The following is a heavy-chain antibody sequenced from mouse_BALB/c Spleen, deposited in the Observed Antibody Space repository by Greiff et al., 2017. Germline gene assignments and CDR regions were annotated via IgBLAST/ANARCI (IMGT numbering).Heavy chain of an antibody. CDR1: GFTFSSYA. CDR3: ARDYYRYAWFAY. D-gene: IGHD2-14*01. J-gene: IGHJ3*01. Sequence: EVKLMESGGGLVKPGGSLKLSCAASGFTFSSYAMSWVRQTPEKRLEWVASISSGGSTYYPDSVKGRFTISRDNARNILYLQMSSLRSEDTAMYYCARDYYRYAWFAYWGQGTLVTVSA. V-gene: IGHV5-6-5*01. CDR2: ISSGGST.